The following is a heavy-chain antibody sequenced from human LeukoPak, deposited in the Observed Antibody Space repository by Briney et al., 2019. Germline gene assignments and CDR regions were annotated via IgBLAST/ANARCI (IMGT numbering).Heavy chain of an antibody. V-gene: IGHV3-48*01. Sequence: PGGSLRLSCAASGFTFSSHSMNWVRQAPGKGLEWVSYISSRSSTIYYADSVKGRFTISRDNAKNSLYLQMNSLRAEDTAVYYCARSLRGELVAGYDYWGQGTLVTVSS. CDR1: GFTFSSHS. CDR2: ISSRSSTI. D-gene: IGHD5-12*01. CDR3: ARSLRGELVAGYDY. J-gene: IGHJ4*02.